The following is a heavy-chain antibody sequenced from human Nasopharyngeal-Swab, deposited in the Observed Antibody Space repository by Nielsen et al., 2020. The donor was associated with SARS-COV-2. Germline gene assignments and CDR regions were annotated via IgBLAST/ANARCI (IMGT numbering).Heavy chain of an antibody. V-gene: IGHV3-53*01. Sequence: WIRQPPGKGLEWVAVIYSGGSTYYADSVKSRFTISRDKSKNKLYLQMNSLRAEDTAVYYCARDNGGNSPPYYFDYWGQGTRVTVSS. CDR2: IYSGGST. CDR3: ARDNGGNSPPYYFDY. J-gene: IGHJ4*02. D-gene: IGHD4-23*01.